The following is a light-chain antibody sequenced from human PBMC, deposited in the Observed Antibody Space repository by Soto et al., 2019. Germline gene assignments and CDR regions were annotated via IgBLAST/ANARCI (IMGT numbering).Light chain of an antibody. Sequence: DIQMTQSPSSLSASVGERVTITCRASQSISTYLIWYQQNAGKPPRVVIYDASSRQSGVPARFSGSGSGTDFTLTITSLQPEDVATYYCQQSYSTPWTFGQGTKVEI. V-gene: IGKV1-39*01. CDR3: QQSYSTPWT. CDR2: DAS. CDR1: QSISTY. J-gene: IGKJ1*01.